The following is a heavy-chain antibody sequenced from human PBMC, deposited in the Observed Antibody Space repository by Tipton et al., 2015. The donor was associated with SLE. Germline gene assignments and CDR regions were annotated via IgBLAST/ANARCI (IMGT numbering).Heavy chain of an antibody. V-gene: IGHV3-21*03. CDR2: ISSSSSYI. CDR3: ARDLSGYSSSWFFDY. Sequence: GSLRLSCAASGFTFSSYSMNWVRQAPGKGLEWVSSISSSSSYIYYADSVKGRFTISRDNAKNSLYLQMNSLRAEDTAVYYCARDLSGYSSSWFFDYWGQGTLVTVSS. D-gene: IGHD6-13*01. J-gene: IGHJ4*02. CDR1: GFTFSSYS.